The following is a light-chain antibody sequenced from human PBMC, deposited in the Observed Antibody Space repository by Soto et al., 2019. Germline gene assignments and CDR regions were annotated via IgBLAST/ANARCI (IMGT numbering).Light chain of an antibody. V-gene: IGKV3-11*01. CDR2: DAS. J-gene: IGKJ2*01. CDR3: QQCSNWPPLYT. CDR1: QSVGTY. Sequence: EIVLTQSPATLSLSPGERATLSCRASQSVGTYLAWYQQKPGQAPRLLISDASNRATGVPARFSGGGSGTDFXXTXSXXXXXXXAVYYCQQCSNWPPLYTFGQGTKLEIK.